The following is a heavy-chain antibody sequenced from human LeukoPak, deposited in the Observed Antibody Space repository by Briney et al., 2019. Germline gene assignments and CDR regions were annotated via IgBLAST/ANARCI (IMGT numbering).Heavy chain of an antibody. V-gene: IGHV4-34*01. CDR2: INHSGST. D-gene: IGHD3-22*01. CDR1: GGSFSGYY. CDR3: ARKVPYYYDSSGYSGNYMDV. Sequence: SETLSLTCAVYGGSFSGYYWSWIRQPPGKGLEWIGEINHSGSTNYNPSLKSRVTISVDTSKNQFSLKLSSVTAADTAVYYCARKVPYYYDSSGYSGNYMDVWGKGTTVTVSS. J-gene: IGHJ6*03.